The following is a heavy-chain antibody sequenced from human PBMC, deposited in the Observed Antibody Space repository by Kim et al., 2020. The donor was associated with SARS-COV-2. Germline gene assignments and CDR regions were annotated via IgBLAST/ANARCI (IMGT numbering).Heavy chain of an antibody. Sequence: GGSLRLSCAASGFTFSSSSMNWVRQAPGKGLEWVSSITSSRSYIYYADSVKGRFTISRDNAKNSLYLQMNSLRAEDTAVYYCARDGGNTNYGVVTAVCGMDDWGQGTTVTVSS. J-gene: IGHJ6*02. D-gene: IGHD3-3*01. CDR3: ARDGGNTNYGVVTAVCGMDD. CDR1: GFTFSSSS. V-gene: IGHV3-21*01. CDR2: ITSSRSYI.